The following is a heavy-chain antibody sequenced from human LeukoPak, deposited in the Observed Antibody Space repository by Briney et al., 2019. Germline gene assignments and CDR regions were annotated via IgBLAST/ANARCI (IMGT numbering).Heavy chain of an antibody. CDR2: INRNSGGT. Sequence: ASVKVSCKASGYTFSGYYMHWVRQAPGQGLEWMGRINRNSGGTNYAEKLQGRVTMTRDTSITTVYLPLSRLRSHDTAVYYCASDDSADYLGQATLPTVSS. CDR1: GYTFSGYY. V-gene: IGHV1-2*06. D-gene: IGHD2-15*01. J-gene: IGHJ4*02. CDR3: ASDDSADY.